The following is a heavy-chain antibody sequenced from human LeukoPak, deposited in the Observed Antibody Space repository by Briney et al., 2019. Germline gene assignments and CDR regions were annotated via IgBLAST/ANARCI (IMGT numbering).Heavy chain of an antibody. J-gene: IGHJ4*02. Sequence: PSETLSLTCTVSGDSISSSSFCWGWIRQPPGKGLEWIGSIYYSGSTYYNTSLKSRVTISVDTSKNEFSLKLSSVTAADTAVYYCARHRGYCSSTSCYHFDYWGQGTLVTVSS. V-gene: IGHV4-39*01. CDR2: IYYSGST. CDR1: GDSISSSSFC. D-gene: IGHD2-2*01. CDR3: ARHRGYCSSTSCYHFDY.